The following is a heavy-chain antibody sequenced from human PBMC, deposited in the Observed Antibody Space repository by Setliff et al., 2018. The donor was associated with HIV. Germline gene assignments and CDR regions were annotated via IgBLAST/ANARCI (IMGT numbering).Heavy chain of an antibody. CDR2: ISSTRSHI. CDR3: ARVFPDAFDV. V-gene: IGHV3-21*01. Sequence: PGGSLRLSCAASGFTFSAYSMNWVRQAPGKGLEWVSSISSTRSHIYYADSVKGRFTISRDNAKDSLYLQMNSLRAEDTALYYCARVFPDAFDVWGQGTMVTVS. D-gene: IGHD2-21*01. CDR1: GFTFSAYS. J-gene: IGHJ3*01.